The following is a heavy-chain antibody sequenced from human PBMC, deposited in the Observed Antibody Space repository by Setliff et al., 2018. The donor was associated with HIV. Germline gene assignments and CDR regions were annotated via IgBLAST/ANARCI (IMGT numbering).Heavy chain of an antibody. CDR1: GGSISSYY. Sequence: SETLSLTCTVSGGSISSYYWSWIRQPAGKGLEWIGRIYTSGSTNYNPSLKSRVTISVDTSKNQFSLKLSSVTAADTAVYYCATYADRESNRFDPWGQGILVTVSS. J-gene: IGHJ5*02. V-gene: IGHV4-4*07. CDR2: IYTSGST. D-gene: IGHD3-10*01. CDR3: ATYADRESNRFDP.